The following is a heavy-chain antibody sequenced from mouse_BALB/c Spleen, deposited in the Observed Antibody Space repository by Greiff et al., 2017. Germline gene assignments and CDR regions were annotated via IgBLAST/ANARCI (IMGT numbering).Heavy chain of an antibody. CDR2: INPSTGYT. V-gene: IGHV1-7*01. D-gene: IGHD2-3*01. J-gene: IGHJ1*01. CDR1: GYTFTSYW. Sequence: QVQLQQSGAELAKPGASVKMSCKASGYTFTSYWMHWVKQRPGQGLEWIGYINPSTGYTEYNQKFKDKATLTADKSSSTAYMQLSSLTSEDSAVYYCADGYYEGWYFDVWGAGTTVTVSS. CDR3: ADGYYEGWYFDV.